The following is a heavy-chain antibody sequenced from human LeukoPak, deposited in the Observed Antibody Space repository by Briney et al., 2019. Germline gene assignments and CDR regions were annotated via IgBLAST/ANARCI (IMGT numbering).Heavy chain of an antibody. CDR3: ASQSGWTPRYYYMDV. CDR2: IYSGGST. D-gene: IGHD6-19*01. V-gene: IGHV3-53*01. CDR1: GFTVSSNY. Sequence: GGSLRLSCAASGFTVSSNYMSWVRQAPGKGLEWVSVIYSGGSTYYADSVKGRFTISRDNSKNTLYPQMNSLRAEDTAVYYCASQSGWTPRYYYMDVWGKGTTVTVSS. J-gene: IGHJ6*03.